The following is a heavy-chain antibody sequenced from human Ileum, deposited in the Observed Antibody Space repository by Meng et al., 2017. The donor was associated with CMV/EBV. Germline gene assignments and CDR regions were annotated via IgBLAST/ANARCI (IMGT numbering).Heavy chain of an antibody. D-gene: IGHD3-9*01. Sequence: ASVKVSCKGSGYSFASYGISWVRQAPGQGLEWMGWISDHSRNTNYARKFEGRVTMTTDASTTTAYMDLRDLRFDDTAVYYCARARVDDVLTGYLPQGDVYYYGMDVWGLGTTVTVSS. CDR1: GYSFASYG. CDR2: ISDHSRNT. V-gene: IGHV1-18*01. J-gene: IGHJ6*02. CDR3: ARARVDDVLTGYLPQGDVYYYGMDV.